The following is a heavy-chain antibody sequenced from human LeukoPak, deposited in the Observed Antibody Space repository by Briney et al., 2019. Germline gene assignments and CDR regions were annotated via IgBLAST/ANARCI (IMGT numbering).Heavy chain of an antibody. Sequence: GKSLRLSCAASGFTVSSNYMSWVRQAPGKGLEWVSVLTGDGNTYYADSVKGRFTNSRDDSKNTLFLQMNSLRAEDTAVYFCAKVKWKLIGYFDYWGQGTLVTVSS. D-gene: IGHD1-20*01. J-gene: IGHJ4*02. CDR3: AKVKWKLIGYFDY. CDR2: LTGDGNT. CDR1: GFTVSSNY. V-gene: IGHV3-53*01.